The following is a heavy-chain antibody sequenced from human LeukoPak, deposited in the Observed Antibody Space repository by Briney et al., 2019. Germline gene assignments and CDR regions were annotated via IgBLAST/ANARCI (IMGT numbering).Heavy chain of an antibody. CDR1: GYTFTGYY. V-gene: IGHV1-2*02. CDR2: INPNSGGT. D-gene: IGHD3-22*01. CDR3: ARDKPYYYDSSGYYGGDY. J-gene: IGHJ4*02. Sequence: ASVKVSCKASGYTFTGYYMHWVRQAPGQGLEWMGWINPNSGGTNYAQKLQGRVTMTTDTSTSIAYMELRSLRSDDTAVYYCARDKPYYYDSSGYYGGDYWGQGTLVTVSS.